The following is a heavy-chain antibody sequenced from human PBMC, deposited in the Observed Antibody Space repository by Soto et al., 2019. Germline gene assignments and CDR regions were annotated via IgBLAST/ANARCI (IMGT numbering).Heavy chain of an antibody. CDR3: AREKGDPYGVHV. CDR2: IYYSGST. V-gene: IGHV4-59*01. CDR1: GGSISSYY. Sequence: LSLTCTVSGGSISSYYWSWIRQPPGKGLEWIGYIYYSGSTNYNPSLKSRVTISVDTSKNQFSLKLSSVTAADTAVYYCAREKGDPYGVHVSGQATTVTVSS. J-gene: IGHJ6*02. D-gene: IGHD3-16*01.